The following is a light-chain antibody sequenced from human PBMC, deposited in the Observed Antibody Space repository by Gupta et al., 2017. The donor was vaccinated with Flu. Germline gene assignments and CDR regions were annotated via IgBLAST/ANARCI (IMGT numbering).Light chain of an antibody. CDR2: DVS. V-gene: IGLV2-14*04. CDR3: SSYTSSSTLV. CDR1: SSDSGGYNY. J-gene: IGLJ2*01. Sequence: SITISCTGTSSDSGGYNYVSWYQQHPGKAPKLMIYDVSNRPSGVSNRFSGSKSGNTASLTISGLQAEDEADYYCSSYTSSSTLVFGGGTKLTVL.